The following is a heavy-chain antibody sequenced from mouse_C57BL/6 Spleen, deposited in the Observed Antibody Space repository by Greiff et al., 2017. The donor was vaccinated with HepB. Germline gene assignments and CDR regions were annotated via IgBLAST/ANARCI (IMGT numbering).Heavy chain of an antibody. V-gene: IGHV1-15*01. J-gene: IGHJ2*01. CDR2: IDPETGGT. Sequence: VQLQQSGAELVRPGASVTLSCKASGYTFTDYEMHWVKQTPVHGLEWIGAIDPETGGTAYNQKFKGKAILTADKSSSTAYMERRSLTSEDSAVYYCTREGGFYYYGSSYGYWGQGTTLTVSS. D-gene: IGHD1-1*01. CDR1: GYTFTDYE. CDR3: TREGGFYYYGSSYGY.